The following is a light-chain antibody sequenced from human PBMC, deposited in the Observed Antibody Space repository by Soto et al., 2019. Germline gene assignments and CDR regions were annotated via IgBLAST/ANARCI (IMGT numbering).Light chain of an antibody. CDR3: QQYGSSSWT. J-gene: IGKJ1*01. CDR1: QSVSASY. Sequence: EIVLTQSPGTLSLSPGEGATLSCWASQSVSASYLAWYQQRPGQAPRLLIYGASRRATGIPDRFSGSGSGTDFTLTISRLEPEDFAVYYCQQYGSSSWTFGQGTKVEVK. V-gene: IGKV3-20*01. CDR2: GAS.